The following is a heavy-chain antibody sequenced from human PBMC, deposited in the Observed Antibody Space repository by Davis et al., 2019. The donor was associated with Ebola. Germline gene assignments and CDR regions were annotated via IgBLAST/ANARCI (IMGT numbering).Heavy chain of an antibody. CDR1: GGSTSSSSYY. Sequence: MPSETLSLTCTVSGGSTSSSSYYCSWIRQPPGKGLEWIGYIYYSGSTNYNPSLKSRVTISVDTSKNQFSLKLSSVTAADTAVYYCARDRGGGGSYYPNPGWFDPWGQGTLVTVSS. CDR2: IYYSGST. V-gene: IGHV4-61*01. J-gene: IGHJ5*02. D-gene: IGHD1-26*01. CDR3: ARDRGGGGSYYPNPGWFDP.